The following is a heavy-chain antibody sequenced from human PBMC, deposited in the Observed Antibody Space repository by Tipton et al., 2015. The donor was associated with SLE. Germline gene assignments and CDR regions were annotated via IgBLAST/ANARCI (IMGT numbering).Heavy chain of an antibody. CDR2: INHSGST. D-gene: IGHD1-1*01. J-gene: IGHJ6*03. Sequence: TLSLTCAVYGGSFSGYYWSWIRQSPGKGLEWIGDINHSGSTNYNPSLKSRVTISVDTSKNQVSLRLSSVTAADTAVYYCARAPGLERSSSYYSYMDVWGKGPTVTVSS. CDR1: GGSFSGYY. V-gene: IGHV4-34*01. CDR3: ARAPGLERSSSYYSYMDV.